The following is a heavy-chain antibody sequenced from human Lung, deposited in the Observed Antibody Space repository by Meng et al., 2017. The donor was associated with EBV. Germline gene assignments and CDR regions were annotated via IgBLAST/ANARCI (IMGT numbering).Heavy chain of an antibody. J-gene: IGHJ2*01. D-gene: IGHD2-2*02. CDR3: ARDSRHCTSASCYSWYFDL. CDR2: INPNSGAT. CDR1: RYTCTGYY. V-gene: IGHV1-2*06. Sequence: VRVGQAGDEVKTPGDSVKFSGKASRYTCTGYYMHWVRQAPGQGLEWMGRINPNSGATEYAQNFQGRVTMTRDTSISTAYMELSRLRSDDTAVYYCARDSRHCTSASCYSWYFDLWGRGTLVTVSS.